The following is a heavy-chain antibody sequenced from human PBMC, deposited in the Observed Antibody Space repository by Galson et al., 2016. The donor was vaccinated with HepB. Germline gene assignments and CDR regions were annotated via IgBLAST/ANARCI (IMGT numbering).Heavy chain of an antibody. CDR1: GFTFSSYA. J-gene: IGHJ4*02. D-gene: IGHD3-22*01. V-gene: IGHV3-23*01. CDR2: ISGSGHST. Sequence: SLRLSCAVSGFTFSSYAMSWVRQAPGKGLEWVSVISGSGHSTYYADSVKGRFTISRDNSKNTLYLQMNSLRADDTAVYYCAKDRDKYDSSGYCRYFDYWGQGTLVTVSS. CDR3: AKDRDKYDSSGYCRYFDY.